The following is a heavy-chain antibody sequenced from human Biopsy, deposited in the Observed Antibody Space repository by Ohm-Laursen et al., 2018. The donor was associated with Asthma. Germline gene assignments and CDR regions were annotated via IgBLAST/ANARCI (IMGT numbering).Heavy chain of an antibody. CDR2: ITSVFGTT. CDR3: ARKAGSCISRTCYSLDF. Sequence: SSVKVSCQSLGGTFNTYVIGWVRPAPGQGLESMGGITSVFGTTTYPQKFQDRVTLIADDSTSTVYMELSSLRSEDTAVYYCARKAGSCISRTCYSLDFWGQGTLVTVSS. D-gene: IGHD2-2*01. CDR1: GGTFNTYV. V-gene: IGHV1-69*01. J-gene: IGHJ4*02.